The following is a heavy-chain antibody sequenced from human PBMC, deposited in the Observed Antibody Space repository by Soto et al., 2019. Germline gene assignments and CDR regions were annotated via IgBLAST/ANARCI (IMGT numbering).Heavy chain of an antibody. CDR2: ISSSSSYI. Sequence: EVQLVESGGGLVKPGGSLRLSCAASGFTFSSYSMNWVRQAPGKGLEWVSSISSSSSYIYYADSVKGRFTISRDNAKNSLYLQMNSLRAEDTAVYYCARGPRYSSSSVDYWGQGTLVTVSS. CDR1: GFTFSSYS. CDR3: ARGPRYSSSSVDY. D-gene: IGHD6-6*01. J-gene: IGHJ4*02. V-gene: IGHV3-21*01.